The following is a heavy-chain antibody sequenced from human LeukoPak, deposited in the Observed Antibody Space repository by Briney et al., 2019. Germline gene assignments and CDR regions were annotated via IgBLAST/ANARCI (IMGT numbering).Heavy chain of an antibody. Sequence: KPSETLSLTCTVSGGSISSGDYYWSWIRQPPGKGLEWLGRISYSGSTIYNPSLKSRITISVDTSKDQFSLKLSSVSAADTAVYYCARRQTEAAGYADNGTWLDPWGQGTLVTVSP. J-gene: IGHJ5*02. V-gene: IGHV4-61*08. CDR3: ARRQTEAAGYADNGTWLDP. CDR2: ISYSGST. D-gene: IGHD5-12*01. CDR1: GGSISSGDYY.